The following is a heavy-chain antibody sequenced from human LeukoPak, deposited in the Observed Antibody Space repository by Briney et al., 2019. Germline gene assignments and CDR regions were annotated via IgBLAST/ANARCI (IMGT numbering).Heavy chain of an antibody. CDR2: ISGIDYA. D-gene: IGHD3-9*01. Sequence: PGGSLRLSCAASGFTFSNYAMGWVRHAPGKGLEWVSGISGIDYAYYTDSVKGRFTISRDNSKNTLYLQMNTLRAEDTAVYYCAKGVRYLDWWILDYWGQGTLVPVSS. V-gene: IGHV3-23*01. CDR1: GFTFSNYA. CDR3: AKGVRYLDWWILDY. J-gene: IGHJ4*02.